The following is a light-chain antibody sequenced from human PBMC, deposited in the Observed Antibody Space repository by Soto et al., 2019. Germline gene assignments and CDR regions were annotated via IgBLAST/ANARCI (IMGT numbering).Light chain of an antibody. CDR3: QSYDSSLSAWV. Sequence: QSVLTQPPSVSGAPGQRVTVSCTGNSSNIGSVYDVHWYQQLSGSSPRLVISVNTNRPSGVPDRFSGSKSGASASLVIAGLQADDEGTYFCQSYDSSLSAWVFGGGTKLTLL. V-gene: IGLV1-40*03. CDR1: SSNIGSVYD. CDR2: VNT. J-gene: IGLJ3*02.